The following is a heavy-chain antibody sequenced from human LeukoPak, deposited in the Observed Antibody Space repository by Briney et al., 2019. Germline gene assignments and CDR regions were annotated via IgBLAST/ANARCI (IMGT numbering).Heavy chain of an antibody. J-gene: IGHJ4*02. CDR1: GGSISSYY. V-gene: IGHV4-59*01. Sequence: SETLSLTCTVSGGSISSYYWSWIRQPPGKGLEWIGYIYYSESTNYNPSLKSRVTISLDTSKKQFSLNLSSVTAADTAVYYCARDWRGSGSYYSFDYWGQGILVTVSS. D-gene: IGHD3-10*01. CDR3: ARDWRGSGSYYSFDY. CDR2: IYYSEST.